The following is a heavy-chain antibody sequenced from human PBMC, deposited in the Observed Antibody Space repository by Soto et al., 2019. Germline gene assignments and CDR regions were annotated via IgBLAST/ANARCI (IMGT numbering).Heavy chain of an antibody. J-gene: IGHJ4*02. CDR3: AIGMTTVNTFFFGX. Sequence: GEPLKISCKGSGYSFTSYWIGWVRQMPGNRLEWMGIIYPGDSDTRYRPSFQGQVTISADKSISTAYLQWSSLKASDTAMYYCAIGMTTVNTFFFGXWGQGTLVTVSX. CDR2: IYPGDSDT. CDR1: GYSFTSYW. D-gene: IGHD4-4*01. V-gene: IGHV5-51*01.